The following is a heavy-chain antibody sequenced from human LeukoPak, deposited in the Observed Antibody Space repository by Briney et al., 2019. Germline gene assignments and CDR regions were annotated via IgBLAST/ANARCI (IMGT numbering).Heavy chain of an antibody. V-gene: IGHV4-34*01. CDR2: INHSGST. CDR1: GGSFSGYY. J-gene: IGHJ4*02. D-gene: IGHD2-8*02. CDR3: ARNVLWRRGIDY. Sequence: SETLSLTCAVYGGSFSGYYWSWIRQPPGKGLEWIGEINHSGSTNYNPSLKSRVTISVDTSKNQFPLKLSSVTAADTAVYYCARNVLWRRGIDYWGQGTLVTVSS.